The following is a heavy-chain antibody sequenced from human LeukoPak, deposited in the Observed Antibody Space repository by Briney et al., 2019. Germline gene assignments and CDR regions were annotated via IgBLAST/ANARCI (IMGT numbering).Heavy chain of an antibody. J-gene: IGHJ4*02. D-gene: IGHD3-22*01. V-gene: IGHV3-49*03. CDR1: GFTFDDYA. Sequence: PGRSLRLSCTASGFTFDDYAVSWFRQAPGKGLEWVGFIRSIAYGGTREYAASVKGRFTISRDDSKTISYLQMNSLTAEDTAVYYCTRRKSGTYQYDSSDYYGGQGTLVTVSS. CDR2: IRSIAYGGTR. CDR3: TRRKSGTYQYDSSDYY.